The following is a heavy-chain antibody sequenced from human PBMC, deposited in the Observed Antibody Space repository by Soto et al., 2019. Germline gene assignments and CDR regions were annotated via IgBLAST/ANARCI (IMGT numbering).Heavy chain of an antibody. CDR1: GGSISSGTYY. D-gene: IGHD3-3*01. J-gene: IGHJ1*01. Sequence: QLQLQESGPGLVKPSETLSLTCTVSGGSISSGTYYWGWIRQPPGKGLEWIGSIYYSGSTYYNPSLRSRVTISVDTSKNQFSLKLSSVTAADTALYYCAMLGRHPFSHFQHWGQGTLVTVSS. V-gene: IGHV4-39*01. CDR3: AMLGRHPFSHFQH. CDR2: IYYSGST.